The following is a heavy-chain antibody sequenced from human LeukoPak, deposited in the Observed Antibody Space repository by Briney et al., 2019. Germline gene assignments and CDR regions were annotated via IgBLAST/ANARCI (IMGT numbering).Heavy chain of an antibody. Sequence: SETLSLTCTVSGGSISSGSYYWGWIRQPPGKGLEWIASIYYTGKTDYNPSLKSRATISVDKSKSQLFLKLTSVTVADTAIYYCARRGDPWGQGTLVTVSS. D-gene: IGHD3-16*01. CDR3: ARRGDP. CDR1: GGSISSGSYY. V-gene: IGHV4-39*01. J-gene: IGHJ5*02. CDR2: IYYTGKT.